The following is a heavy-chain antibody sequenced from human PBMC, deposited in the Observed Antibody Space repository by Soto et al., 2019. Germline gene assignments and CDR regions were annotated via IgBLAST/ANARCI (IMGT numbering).Heavy chain of an antibody. CDR3: ARAPYSRGWWGFDF. V-gene: IGHV3-74*01. CDR1: ELTFGSYW. CDR2: ISTDGSVT. J-gene: IGHJ4*02. Sequence: EVPLVESGGGLVQPGGSLRLSCGASELTFGSYWHHWVRQAPGKGLVWVSRISTDGSVTTYEDSAQGRFTISRDNAKNTLYLQLNRLRTQDTAVYFCARAPYSRGWWGFDFWGQGTLVTVSS. D-gene: IGHD6-19*01.